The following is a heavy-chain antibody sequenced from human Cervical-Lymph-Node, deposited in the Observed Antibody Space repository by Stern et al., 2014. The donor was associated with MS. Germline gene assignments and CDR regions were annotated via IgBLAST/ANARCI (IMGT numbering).Heavy chain of an antibody. J-gene: IGHJ4*02. Sequence: VQLVESGGGVIQPGGSLRLSCTASGFTVSRDYMTWVRQAPGKGPEWVSLITNVGSTFYTDSVKGRFTISRDDSKNTVYLHMTSLRAEDTAMYYCARDTSSPERSDWWGQGTLVTVSS. V-gene: IGHV3-53*01. CDR3: ARDTSSPERSDW. CDR1: GFTVSRDY. D-gene: IGHD1-1*01. CDR2: ITNVGST.